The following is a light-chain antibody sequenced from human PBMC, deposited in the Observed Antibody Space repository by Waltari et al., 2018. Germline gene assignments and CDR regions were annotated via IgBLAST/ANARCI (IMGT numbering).Light chain of an antibody. V-gene: IGLV2-14*01. Sequence: QSAPTQPASVSASPGQSITISCTGTRNDVGSYSYVSWYRQYPGKAPELLIYEVPHRPSGVSDRFSGSRSGSTASLTISGLQTEDEANYFCCSYTTTTTLVFGTGTKVIVL. J-gene: IGLJ1*01. CDR2: EVP. CDR3: CSYTTTTTLV. CDR1: RNDVGSYSY.